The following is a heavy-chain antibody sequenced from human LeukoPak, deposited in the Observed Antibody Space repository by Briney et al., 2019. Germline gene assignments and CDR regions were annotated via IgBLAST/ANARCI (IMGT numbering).Heavy chain of an antibody. CDR3: ARHGDYNFDS. J-gene: IGHJ4*02. Sequence: PGGSLRLSCAVSGFTASGFTFSRNSMSWVRQAPGKGLEWVASIKSDGSDKYYLDSVKGRFTVSRDNAKNSLYLEMNSLRAEDTAIYYCARHGDYNFDSWGQGTLVTVSS. CDR1: GFTFSRNS. V-gene: IGHV3-7*05. CDR2: IKSDGSDK. D-gene: IGHD3-16*01.